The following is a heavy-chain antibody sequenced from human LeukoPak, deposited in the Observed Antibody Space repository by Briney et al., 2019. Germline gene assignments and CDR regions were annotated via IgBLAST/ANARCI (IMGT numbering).Heavy chain of an antibody. Sequence: SETLSLTCTVSGGSISSSSYYWGWIRQPPGKGLEWIGSIYYSGSTYYNPSLKSRVTISVDTSKNQFALNLTSVTAADTAVYYCARDNLDYVDYWGQGTLVTVSS. CDR2: IYYSGST. CDR1: GGSISSSSYY. J-gene: IGHJ4*02. V-gene: IGHV4-39*06. CDR3: ARDNLDYVDY. D-gene: IGHD4/OR15-4a*01.